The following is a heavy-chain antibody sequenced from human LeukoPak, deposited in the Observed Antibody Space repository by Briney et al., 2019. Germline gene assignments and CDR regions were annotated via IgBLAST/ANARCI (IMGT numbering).Heavy chain of an antibody. CDR1: GYTFTTYA. CDR3: ARGGGDFWSGIYSFYYYGMDV. V-gene: IGHV1-18*01. Sequence: ASVKVSCKASGYTFTTYAITWVRQAPGQGLEWMGWISAYNGDTNYAQRLQGRVTMTTDTSTSTAYMELRSLRSDDTAVYYCARGGGDFWSGIYSFYYYGMDVWGQGTTVTVSS. CDR2: ISAYNGDT. J-gene: IGHJ6*02. D-gene: IGHD3-3*01.